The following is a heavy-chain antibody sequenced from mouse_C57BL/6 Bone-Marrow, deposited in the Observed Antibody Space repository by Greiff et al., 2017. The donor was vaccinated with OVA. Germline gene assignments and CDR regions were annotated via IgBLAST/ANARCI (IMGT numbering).Heavy chain of an antibody. V-gene: IGHV14-4*01. Sequence: EVKLQESGAELVRPGASVKLSCTASGFNIKDDYMHWVKQRPEQGLEWIGWIDPENGDTEYASKFQGKATITADTSSNTAYLQLSSLTSEDTAVYYCTTSTVVEEGYWYFDVWGTGTTVTVSS. D-gene: IGHD1-1*01. CDR3: TTSTVVEEGYWYFDV. CDR2: IDPENGDT. CDR1: GFNIKDDY. J-gene: IGHJ1*03.